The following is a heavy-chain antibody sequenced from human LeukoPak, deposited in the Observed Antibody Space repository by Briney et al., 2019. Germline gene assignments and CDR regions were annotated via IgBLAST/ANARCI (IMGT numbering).Heavy chain of an antibody. CDR3: VRRIAVAGSDAFDI. CDR1: GGSISSNY. Sequence: PSETLSLTCTVSGGSISSNYWNWIRQPPENGLEWIGYIYYSGGTKYNPSLKSRVTISVDTSKNQFSLKLSSVTAADTAVYYCVRRIAVAGSDAFDIWGQGTMVTVSS. D-gene: IGHD6-19*01. J-gene: IGHJ3*02. V-gene: IGHV4-59*08. CDR2: IYYSGGT.